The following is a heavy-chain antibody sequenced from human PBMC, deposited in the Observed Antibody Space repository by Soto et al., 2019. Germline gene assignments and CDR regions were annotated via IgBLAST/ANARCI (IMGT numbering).Heavy chain of an antibody. D-gene: IGHD6-13*01. CDR1: GFIFSDYH. V-gene: IGHV3-11*01. CDR2: ISSSGFTI. CDR3: ARGWGMDV. Sequence: NPGGSLRLSCAASGFIFSDYHMNWIRQAPGRGLEWVSYISSSGFTIYYSDSVKGRFTISRDNAKNSLYVQMNSLTAEDTAVYYCARGWGMDVWGQGTTVTVSS. J-gene: IGHJ6*02.